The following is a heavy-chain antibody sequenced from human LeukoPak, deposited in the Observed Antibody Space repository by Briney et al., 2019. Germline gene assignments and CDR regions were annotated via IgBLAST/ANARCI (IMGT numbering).Heavy chain of an antibody. CDR3: ARVPYCSGGSCYSYDYYGMDV. Sequence: PGGSLRLSCAASGFTVSSNYMSWVRQAPGKGLEWVSLTYSGGSTYYSDSVKGRFTISRDNSKNTLYLQMNSLRAEDTAVYYCARVPYCSGGSCYSYDYYGMDVWGQGTTVTVSS. V-gene: IGHV3-53*01. CDR2: TYSGGST. D-gene: IGHD2-15*01. CDR1: GFTVSSNY. J-gene: IGHJ6*02.